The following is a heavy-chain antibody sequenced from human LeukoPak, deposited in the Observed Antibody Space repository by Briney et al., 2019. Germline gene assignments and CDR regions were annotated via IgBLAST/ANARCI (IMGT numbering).Heavy chain of an antibody. CDR2: ISGSGGST. CDR3: EGYGAVTTLSYYYTDV. Sequence: SGGSLRLSCVTSGLIFSKNSMIWVRQAPGKGLEWVSAISGSGGSTYYADSVKGRFTISRDNSKNTLYLQMNSLRAEDTAVYYCEGYGAVTTLSYYYTDVWGKGTTVTISS. CDR1: GLIFSKNS. V-gene: IGHV3-23*01. J-gene: IGHJ6*03. D-gene: IGHD4-17*01.